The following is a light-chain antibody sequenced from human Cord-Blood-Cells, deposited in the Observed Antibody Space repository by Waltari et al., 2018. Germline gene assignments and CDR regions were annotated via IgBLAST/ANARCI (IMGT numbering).Light chain of an antibody. CDR1: QSVSSY. V-gene: IGKV3-11*01. Sequence: ELVLTHSPATLSLSPGERATLPCRARQSVSSYLAWYQQKPGQAPRLLIYDASNRATGIPARFSGSGSGTDFTLTISSLEPEDFAVYYCQQRSNWPPVTFGQGTRLEIK. J-gene: IGKJ5*01. CDR3: QQRSNWPPVT. CDR2: DAS.